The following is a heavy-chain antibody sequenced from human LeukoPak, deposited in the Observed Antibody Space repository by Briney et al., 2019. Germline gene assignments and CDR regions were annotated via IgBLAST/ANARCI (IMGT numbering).Heavy chain of an antibody. Sequence: PGGSLRLSCAASGFTFSSSAMSWVRQAPGKGLEWVSTISASGAGTYYADSVKGRFTISRDNSKNTLYLQMNSLRAEDTAVYYCAKDQPSVVVTIFGVAREGYYYMDVWGKGTTVTVSS. V-gene: IGHV3-23*01. J-gene: IGHJ6*03. D-gene: IGHD3-3*01. CDR2: ISASGAGT. CDR1: GFTFSSSA. CDR3: AKDQPSVVVTIFGVAREGYYYMDV.